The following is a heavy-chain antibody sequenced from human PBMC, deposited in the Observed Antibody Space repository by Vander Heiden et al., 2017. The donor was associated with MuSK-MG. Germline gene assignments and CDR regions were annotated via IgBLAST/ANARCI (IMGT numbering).Heavy chain of an antibody. CDR3: AKSPVVAGAYHFDS. CDR1: GFTLNKYA. D-gene: IGHD2-15*01. J-gene: IGHJ4*02. V-gene: IGHV3-23*01. CDR2: IVGGGDTR. Sequence: EVELLQSVGDLVQHVGSVRPCFAASGFTLNKYAMSWLRQTPGKGLEWVSAIVGGGDTRYYADSVKGRFTISRDNSQNTLYLQMNSLRAGDTAVYYCAKSPVVAGAYHFDSWGQGTLITVSS.